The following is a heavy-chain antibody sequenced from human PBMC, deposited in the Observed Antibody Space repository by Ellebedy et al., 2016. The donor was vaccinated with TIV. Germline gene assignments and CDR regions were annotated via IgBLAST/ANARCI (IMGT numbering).Heavy chain of an antibody. CDR2: IWYDGNNK. J-gene: IGHJ4*02. D-gene: IGHD3-10*01. Sequence: GGSLRFSXAASGFTFSSYGMHWVRQAPGKGLEWVAVIWYDGNNKYYADSVKGRFTISRDDSKNTVYLQMNSLRADDTAVYYCARDGAPYFGSGSYIYYFDYWGQGTLVTVPS. CDR3: ARDGAPYFGSGSYIYYFDY. CDR1: GFTFSSYG. V-gene: IGHV3-33*01.